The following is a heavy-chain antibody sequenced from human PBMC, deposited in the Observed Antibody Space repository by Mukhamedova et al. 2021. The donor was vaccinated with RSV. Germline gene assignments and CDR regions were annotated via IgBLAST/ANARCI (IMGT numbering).Heavy chain of an antibody. J-gene: IGHJ6*02. V-gene: IGHV3-13*01. CDR2: IGTAGDT. Sequence: EWVSAIGTAGDTYYPGSVKGRFTISRENAKNSLYLQMNSLRAGDTAVYYCARADVSFPPGGYSSGWYGGYYYGMDVWGQGTTVTV. D-gene: IGHD6-19*01. CDR3: ARADVSFPPGGYSSGWYGGYYYGMDV.